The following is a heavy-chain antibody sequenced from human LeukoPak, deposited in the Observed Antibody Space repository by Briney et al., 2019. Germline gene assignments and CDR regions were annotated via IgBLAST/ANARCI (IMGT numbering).Heavy chain of an antibody. CDR3: ARDRSIAAGGAFDY. Sequence: QAGGSLRLSCAASGFTFSNYWMSWVRQAPGKGLEWVAVISYDGSNKYYADSVKGRFTISRDNSKNTLYLQMNSLRAEDTAVYYCARDRSIAAGGAFDYWGQGTLVTVSS. CDR1: GFTFSNYW. J-gene: IGHJ4*02. D-gene: IGHD6-13*01. CDR2: ISYDGSNK. V-gene: IGHV3-30*03.